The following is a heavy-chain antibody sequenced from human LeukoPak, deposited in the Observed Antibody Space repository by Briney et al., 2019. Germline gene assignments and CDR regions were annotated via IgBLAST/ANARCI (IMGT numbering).Heavy chain of an antibody. CDR1: GFTASINY. CDR3: ARYKSSAGYLDY. V-gene: IGHV3-66*02. Sequence: RGSLRLSCAASGFTASINYMSWVRHAPGEGLGCGSVIYSGGSTYYADSVKGRFTISRDNSKNTLYLQMNSLRDEDTAVYYCARYKSSAGYLDYWGQGTLVTVSS. D-gene: IGHD1-1*01. J-gene: IGHJ4*02. CDR2: IYSGGST.